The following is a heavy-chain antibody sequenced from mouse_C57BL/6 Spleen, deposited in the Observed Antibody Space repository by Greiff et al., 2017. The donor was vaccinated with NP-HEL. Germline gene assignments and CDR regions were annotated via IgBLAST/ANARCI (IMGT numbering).Heavy chain of an antibody. CDR3: ASFLPPFDY. J-gene: IGHJ2*01. Sequence: VKLMESGPELVKPGASVKISCKASGYAFSSSWMNWVKQRPGKGLEWIGRIYPGDGDTNYNGKFKGKATLTADKSSSTAYMQLSSLTSEDSAVYFCASFLPPFDYWGQGTTLTVSS. CDR1: GYAFSSSW. V-gene: IGHV1-82*01. D-gene: IGHD2-10*01. CDR2: IYPGDGDT.